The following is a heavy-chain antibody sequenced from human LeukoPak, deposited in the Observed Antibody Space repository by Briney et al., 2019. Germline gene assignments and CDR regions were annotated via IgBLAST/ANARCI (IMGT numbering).Heavy chain of an antibody. J-gene: IGHJ5*02. CDR2: INSDGSSA. CDR1: GFTFSTHW. CDR3: ASHRVVRGVFDP. D-gene: IGHD3-10*01. V-gene: IGHV3-74*01. Sequence: PGGSLRLSCAASGFTFSTHWMHWVRQAPGKGLLWVSRINSDGSSATYADSVKGRFNISRDSAKNTLYLQMNSLRAEDTAVYYCASHRVVRGVFDPWGQGTLVTVSS.